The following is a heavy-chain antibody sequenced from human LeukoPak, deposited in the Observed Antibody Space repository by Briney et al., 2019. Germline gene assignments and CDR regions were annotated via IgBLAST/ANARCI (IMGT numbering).Heavy chain of an antibody. V-gene: IGHV4-4*07. J-gene: IGHJ5*02. Sequence: SETLSLTCTVSGGSISSYYWSWIRQPAGKGLEWIGRIYTSGSTNYNPSLRSRVTMSVDTSKNQFSLKLSSVTAADTAVYYCARYFDWLLWSWLDPWGQGTLVTVSS. CDR2: IYTSGST. D-gene: IGHD3-9*01. CDR3: ARYFDWLLWSWLDP. CDR1: GGSISSYY.